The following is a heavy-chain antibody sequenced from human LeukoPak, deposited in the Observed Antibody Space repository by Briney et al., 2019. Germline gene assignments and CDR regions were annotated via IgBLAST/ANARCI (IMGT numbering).Heavy chain of an antibody. CDR2: ISSSGSTI. V-gene: IGHV3-48*03. CDR1: GFTFSSYE. D-gene: IGHD3-10*02. J-gene: IGHJ6*04. CDR3: AELGITMIGGV. Sequence: GGSLRLSCAASGFTFSSYEMNWVRQAPGKGLEWVSYISSSGSTIYYAYTVKGRFTISRDNAKNSLYLQMNSLRAEDTAVYYCAELGITMIGGVWGKGTTVTISS.